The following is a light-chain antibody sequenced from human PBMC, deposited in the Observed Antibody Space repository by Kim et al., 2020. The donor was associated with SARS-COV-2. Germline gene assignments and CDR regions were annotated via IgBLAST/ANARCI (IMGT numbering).Light chain of an antibody. CDR3: QQRSNWPLT. Sequence: SSPGERAPPSCRASQSVSSYLAWSQQKPGQAPRLLIYAASYRATGIPVRFSASGFGTDFTLTISSLEPEDFAVYYCQQRSNWPLTFGPGTKVDIK. J-gene: IGKJ3*01. CDR2: AAS. CDR1: QSVSSY. V-gene: IGKV3-11*01.